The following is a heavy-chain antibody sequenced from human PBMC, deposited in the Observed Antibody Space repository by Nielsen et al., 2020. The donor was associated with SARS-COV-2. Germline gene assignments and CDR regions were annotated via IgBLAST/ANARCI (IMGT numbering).Heavy chain of an antibody. CDR2: FDPEDGET. J-gene: IGHJ4*02. CDR1: GYTLTELS. D-gene: IGHD4-17*01. V-gene: IGHV1-24*01. Sequence: ASVKVSCKVSGYTLTELSMHWVRQAPGKGLEWMGGFDPEDGETIYAQKFQGRVTVTEDTSTDTAYMELSSLRSEDTAVYYCATDYTYGDKRGAGYWDQGTLVTVSS. CDR3: ATDYTYGDKRGAGY.